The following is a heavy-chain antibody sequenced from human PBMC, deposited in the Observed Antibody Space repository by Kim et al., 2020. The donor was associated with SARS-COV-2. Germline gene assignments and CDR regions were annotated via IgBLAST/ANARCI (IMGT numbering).Heavy chain of an antibody. CDR1: GFTFSSYG. CDR2: ISSNGGNK. V-gene: IGHV3-30*18. Sequence: GGSLRLSCAASGFTFSSYGMHWVRQAPGKGLEWVAVISSNGGNKYYADSVKGRFTISRDNSKNTLYLQMNSLRAEDTAVYYCAKEPGYSYGFPYYYDSSGYGDYCHLRGQGTLVTVSS. J-gene: IGHJ4*02. CDR3: AKEPGYSYGFPYYYDSSGYGDYCHL. D-gene: IGHD3-22*01.